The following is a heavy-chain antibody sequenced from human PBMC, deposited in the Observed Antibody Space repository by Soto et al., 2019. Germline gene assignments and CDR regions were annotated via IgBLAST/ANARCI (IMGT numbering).Heavy chain of an antibody. CDR1: GGSISSSSYY. Sequence: PSETLSLTCTVSGGSISSSSYYWGWIRQPPGKGLEWIGEINHSGSTNYNPSLKSRVTISVDTSKNQFSLKLSSVTAADAAVYYCARGRELLPSSPWFDPWGQGTLVTVSS. J-gene: IGHJ5*02. V-gene: IGHV4-39*07. CDR2: INHSGST. D-gene: IGHD1-26*01. CDR3: ARGRELLPSSPWFDP.